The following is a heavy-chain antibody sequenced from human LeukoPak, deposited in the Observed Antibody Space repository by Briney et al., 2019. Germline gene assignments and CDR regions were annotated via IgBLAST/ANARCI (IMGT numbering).Heavy chain of an antibody. CDR1: GGSISSYY. D-gene: IGHD3-22*01. V-gene: IGHV4-59*01. J-gene: IGHJ5*02. CDR2: IYYSGST. Sequence: SETLSLTCTVSGGSISSYYWSWIRQPPGKGLEWIGYIYYSGSTNYNPSLKSRVTISVDTSKNQFSLKLSSVTAADTAVYYCAREEIQNDSSGYSNWFDPWGQGTLVTVSS. CDR3: AREEIQNDSSGYSNWFDP.